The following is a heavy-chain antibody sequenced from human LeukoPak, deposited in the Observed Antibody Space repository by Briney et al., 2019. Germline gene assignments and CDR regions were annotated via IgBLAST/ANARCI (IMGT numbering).Heavy chain of an antibody. J-gene: IGHJ5*02. CDR2: IYSTGSS. V-gene: IGHV4-4*07. CDR1: GGSMSRYY. Sequence: SESLPLTCTVSGGSMSRYYWSWIRQAAGKAPEWIGRIYSTGSSDYNPSLQSRVTMSVDTSKNQFSLNVSTVTAADTAIYYCARDRWFDTWGQGTLVTVSS. CDR3: ARDRWFDT.